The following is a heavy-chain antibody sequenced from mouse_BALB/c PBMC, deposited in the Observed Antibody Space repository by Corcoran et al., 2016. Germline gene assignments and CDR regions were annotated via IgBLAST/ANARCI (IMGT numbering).Heavy chain of an antibody. Sequence: QIQLVQSGPELKKPGETVKISCKASGYTFTNYGKKWVKQAPGKGLKWMGWINTYTGEPTYADDFKGRFAFSLETSASTAYLQINNLKNEDMATYFCAREDAYWGQGTLVTVSA. CDR3: AREDAY. CDR1: GYTFTNYG. CDR2: INTYTGEP. V-gene: IGHV9-1*02. J-gene: IGHJ3*01.